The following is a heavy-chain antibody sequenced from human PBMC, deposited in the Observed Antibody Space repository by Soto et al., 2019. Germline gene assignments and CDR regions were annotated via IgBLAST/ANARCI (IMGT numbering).Heavy chain of an antibody. V-gene: IGHV1-69*06. CDR2: IIPIFGTA. CDR1: GGTFSSYA. CDR3: ARDDSPIPIFGVTWYDT. D-gene: IGHD3-3*01. J-gene: IGHJ5*02. Sequence: GASVKVSCKASGGTFSSYAISWVRQAPGQGLEWMGGIIPIFGTANYAQKFQGRVTITADKSTSTAYMELSSLRSEDTAVYYCARDDSPIPIFGVTWYDTWGQANVGTV.